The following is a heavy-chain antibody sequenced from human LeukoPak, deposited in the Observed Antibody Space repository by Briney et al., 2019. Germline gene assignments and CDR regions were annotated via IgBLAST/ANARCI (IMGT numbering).Heavy chain of an antibody. CDR2: INAGNGNT. CDR1: AYTFTNYA. V-gene: IGHV1-3*01. Sequence: ASVKVSCKASAYTFTNYAIHWVRQAPGQRLEWMGWINAGNGNTKYSQKIQGRVSITRDTSASTAYMELSSLRSEDTAVYYCSRVGAAAGPYYFDYWGQGTLVTVSS. D-gene: IGHD6-13*01. CDR3: SRVGAAAGPYYFDY. J-gene: IGHJ4*02.